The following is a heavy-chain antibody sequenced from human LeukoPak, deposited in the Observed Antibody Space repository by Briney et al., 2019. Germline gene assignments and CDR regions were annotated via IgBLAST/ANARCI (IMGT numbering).Heavy chain of an antibody. D-gene: IGHD2-21*01. CDR2: IYSGGTT. V-gene: IGHV3-66*01. J-gene: IGHJ4*02. Sequence: GGSLRLSCAASGFTVSSNSMTWVRQAPGEGLEWVSVIYSGGTTDYADSVKGRFTISRDNSKNTLYLRMNSLRAEDTAVYYCARDGLFVSDYWGQGTLVTVSS. CDR3: ARDGLFVSDY. CDR1: GFTVSSNS.